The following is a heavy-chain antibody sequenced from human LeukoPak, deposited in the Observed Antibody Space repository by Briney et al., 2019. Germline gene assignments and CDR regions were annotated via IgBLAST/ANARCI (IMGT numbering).Heavy chain of an antibody. CDR1: GESFSDHF. J-gene: IGHJ4*02. CDR2: INHSGNT. Sequence: SETLSLTCAVYGESFSDHFWTWIRQPPGKGLEWIGEINHSGNTNYNPSLKSRVTISADTSKNQFSLKLRSASFADTAVYYCARRPRNSGSDDGPSGLDYWGQGTLVTVSS. V-gene: IGHV4-34*01. D-gene: IGHD1-26*01. CDR3: ARRPRNSGSDDGPSGLDY.